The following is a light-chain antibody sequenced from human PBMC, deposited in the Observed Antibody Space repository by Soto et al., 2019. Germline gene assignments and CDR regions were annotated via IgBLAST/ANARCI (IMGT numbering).Light chain of an antibody. CDR2: GAS. Sequence: DIQMTQSQSSVSASVGDRVTITCRASQVIRTWLAWYQKKPGKAPKVLIYGASSLQSGVPSRFSGSGSGTDFTLTISSLQPEDFATYYCQQAASFPITFGQGTRLEIK. CDR3: QQAASFPIT. V-gene: IGKV1-12*01. J-gene: IGKJ5*01. CDR1: QVIRTW.